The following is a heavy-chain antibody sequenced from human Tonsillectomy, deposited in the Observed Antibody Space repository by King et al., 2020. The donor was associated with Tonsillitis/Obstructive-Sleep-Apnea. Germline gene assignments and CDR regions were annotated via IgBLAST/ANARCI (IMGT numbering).Heavy chain of an antibody. D-gene: IGHD2-2*01. J-gene: IGHJ5*02. CDR3: ARRNPLKYCSNTSCWFDP. CDR2: IYYSGST. CDR1: GGSISSSSYY. Sequence: QLQESGPGLVKPSETLSLTCTFSGGSISSSSYYWGWIRQPPGKGLEWIGSIYYSGSTYYNPSLKSRVTISVDTSKNQFSLKLSSVTAADTAVYYCARRNPLKYCSNTSCWFDPWGQGTLVTVSS. V-gene: IGHV4-39*01.